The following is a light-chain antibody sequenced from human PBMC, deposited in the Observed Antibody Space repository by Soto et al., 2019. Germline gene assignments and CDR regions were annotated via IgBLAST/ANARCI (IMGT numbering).Light chain of an antibody. CDR3: QQYYSTLPT. V-gene: IGKV4-1*01. Sequence: IVMTQSPDSLAVSLGERAPINCKSSQSVLYSSNNKNYLAWYQQKPGQPPKLLIYRASTRESGVPDRFSGSGSGTDFTLTISSLQAEDVAVYYCQQYYSTLPTFGQGTKVEIK. CDR2: RAS. CDR1: QSVLYSSNNKNY. J-gene: IGKJ1*01.